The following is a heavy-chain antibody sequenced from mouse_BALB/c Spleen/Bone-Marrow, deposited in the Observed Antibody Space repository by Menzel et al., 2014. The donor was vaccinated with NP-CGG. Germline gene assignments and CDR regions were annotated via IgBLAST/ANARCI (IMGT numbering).Heavy chain of an antibody. V-gene: IGHV14-3*02. CDR2: IDPANGNT. Sequence: VQLQQSGAELVKPGASVKLSCTASGFNIKDAYMHWVKQRPEQGLEWIGRIDPANGNTKYDPKFQGKATITADTSSNTAYLQLSSLTSEDTAVYYCARYYYGFYFDYWGQGTTLTVSS. J-gene: IGHJ2*01. D-gene: IGHD1-1*01. CDR1: GFNIKDAY. CDR3: ARYYYGFYFDY.